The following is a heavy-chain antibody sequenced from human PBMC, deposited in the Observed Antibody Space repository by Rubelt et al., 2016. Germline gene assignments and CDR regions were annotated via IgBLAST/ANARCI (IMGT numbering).Heavy chain of an antibody. CDR3: AGGYGGSYPFDF. CDR2: VRFDGTRT. J-gene: IGHJ4*02. V-gene: IGHV3-30*02. D-gene: IGHD1-26*01. Sequence: QAPGKGLEWVAVVRFDGTRTYYADSVRGRFTMSRDNSRSTLYLQMNSLRPEDTGLYYCAGGYGGSYPFDFWGQGTLVTVSS.